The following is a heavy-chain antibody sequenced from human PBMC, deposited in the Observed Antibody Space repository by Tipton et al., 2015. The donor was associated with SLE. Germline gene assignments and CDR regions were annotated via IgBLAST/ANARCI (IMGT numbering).Heavy chain of an antibody. CDR2: INVGGRT. V-gene: IGHV4-61*02. J-gene: IGHJ5*02. D-gene: IGHD3-16*02. Sequence: TLSLTCAVSGDSLSSGYHFWNWIRQPAGKGLEWVGRINVGGRTNYNPSLKSRVAISIDTSKNQFSLRMTSVSATDTAVYFCARVPARVTPYRPSWFDPWGQGTLVTVSS. CDR1: GDSLSSGYHF. CDR3: ARVPARVTPYRPSWFDP.